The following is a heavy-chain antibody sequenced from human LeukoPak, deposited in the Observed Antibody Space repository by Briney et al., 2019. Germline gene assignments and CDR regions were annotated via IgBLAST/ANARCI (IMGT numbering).Heavy chain of an antibody. CDR3: GRHRSGSGTYFIDS. J-gene: IGHJ4*02. Sequence: GGSLRLSCVVSGFTFSSYSMIWVRQAPGKGLQWVANMKKDGSETKYVESVKGRFTISRDNAKNSLYLQMNSLRAEDTAVYYCGRHRSGSGTYFIDSWGQGTLVSVSS. CDR2: MKKDGSET. V-gene: IGHV3-7*01. CDR1: GFTFSSYS. D-gene: IGHD3-10*01.